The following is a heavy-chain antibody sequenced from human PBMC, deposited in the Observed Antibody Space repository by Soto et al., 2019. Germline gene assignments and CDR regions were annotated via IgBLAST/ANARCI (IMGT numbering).Heavy chain of an antibody. D-gene: IGHD3-10*01. J-gene: IGHJ4*02. CDR3: ARSSGMATTFDR. Sequence: ETLSLTCTVSGGSMTTYFWSWVRQPPGKRLEWIGYISYRGDTKYNPALQSRVIISLDTSESQFSLNLSSVTSADTAIYYCARSSGMATTFDRWGQGTLVTVSS. CDR2: ISYRGDT. V-gene: IGHV4-59*01. CDR1: GGSMTTYF.